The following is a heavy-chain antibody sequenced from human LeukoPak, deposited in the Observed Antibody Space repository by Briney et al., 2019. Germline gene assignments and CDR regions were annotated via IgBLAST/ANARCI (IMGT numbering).Heavy chain of an antibody. J-gene: IGHJ4*02. CDR2: ISSSGNYI. CDR3: VREDYGGNSVFDS. V-gene: IGHV3-21*01. Sequence: GGSLRLSCAASGFIFSDHYMDWVRQAPGKGLEWVSFISSSGNYIYYADSVKGRFTISRDNAKNSLYLQMNSLRAEDTAVYYCVREDYGGNSVFDSWGQGTLVTVSS. D-gene: IGHD4-23*01. CDR1: GFIFSDHY.